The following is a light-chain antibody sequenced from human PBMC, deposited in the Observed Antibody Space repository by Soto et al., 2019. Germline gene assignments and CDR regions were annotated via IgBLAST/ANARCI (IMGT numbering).Light chain of an antibody. CDR1: SSDVGGYNY. Sequence: QSALTQPPSASGSPGQSVTISCTETSSDVGGYNYVSWYQQYPGRAPKLMIYEVTKRPSGLPDRFSGSKSGNTASLTVSGLQAEDEADYYCSSYAASNNFYFVFGGGTKLTVL. CDR3: SSYAASNNFYFV. J-gene: IGLJ3*02. V-gene: IGLV2-8*01. CDR2: EVT.